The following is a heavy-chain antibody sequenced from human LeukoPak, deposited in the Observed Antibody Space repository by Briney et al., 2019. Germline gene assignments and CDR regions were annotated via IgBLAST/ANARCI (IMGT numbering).Heavy chain of an antibody. CDR3: ASRGWSLFPDY. D-gene: IGHD6-19*01. CDR2: INHSGST. J-gene: IGHJ4*02. V-gene: IGHV4-34*01. Sequence: SETLSLTCAVYGGSFSGYYWSWIRQPPGKGLEWIGEINHSGSTNYNPSLKSRVTISVDTPKNQFSLKLSSVTAADTAVYYCASRGWSLFPDYWGQGTLVTVSS. CDR1: GGSFSGYY.